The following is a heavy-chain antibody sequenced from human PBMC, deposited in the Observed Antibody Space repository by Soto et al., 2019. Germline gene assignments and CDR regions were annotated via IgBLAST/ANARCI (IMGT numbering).Heavy chain of an antibody. J-gene: IGHJ6*02. CDR3: AKERPSGSRTYYYGMDV. D-gene: IGHD1-26*01. CDR1: GFTFISYG. CDR2: ISYDGSNK. Sequence: QVQLVESGGGVVQPGRSLRLSCAASGFTFISYGMHWVRQAPGKGLEWVAVISYDGSNKYYADSVKGRFTISRDNSKNTLYLQMNSLRAEDTAVYYCAKERPSGSRTYYYGMDVWGPGTTVTVSS. V-gene: IGHV3-30*18.